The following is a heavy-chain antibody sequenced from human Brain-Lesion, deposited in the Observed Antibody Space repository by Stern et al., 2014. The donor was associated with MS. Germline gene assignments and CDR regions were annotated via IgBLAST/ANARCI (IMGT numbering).Heavy chain of an antibody. J-gene: IGHJ3*02. Sequence: QVQLQESGPGLVKPSQTLSLPCTVSGGSISSGGYYWNWIRQHPERGLEWIGYIYYTGSPYYTPPLKSRVTISVDTSANRFSLSLSSVTAADTAVYYCARDVALGYYDTSGYFAFDIWGPGTLVTVSS. V-gene: IGHV4-31*03. D-gene: IGHD3-22*01. CDR3: ARDVALGYYDTSGYFAFDI. CDR1: GGSISSGGYY. CDR2: IYYTGSP.